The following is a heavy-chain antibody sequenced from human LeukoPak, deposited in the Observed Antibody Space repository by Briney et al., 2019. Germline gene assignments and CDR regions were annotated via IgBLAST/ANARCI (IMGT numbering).Heavy chain of an antibody. CDR3: ARARIAAPLLDY. V-gene: IGHV3-48*03. J-gene: IGHJ4*02. CDR1: GFTFSSSA. Sequence: GGSLRLSCAASGFTFSSSAMNWVRQTPGKGLEWVSYISDHGKSRNYVDSVKGRFTISRDNAKNSLYLQMSSLRVEDTAVYFCARARIAAPLLDYWGQGTLVTVSS. CDR2: ISDHGKSR. D-gene: IGHD6-13*01.